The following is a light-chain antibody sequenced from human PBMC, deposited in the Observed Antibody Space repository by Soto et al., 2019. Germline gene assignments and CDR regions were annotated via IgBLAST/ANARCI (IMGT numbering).Light chain of an antibody. CDR3: QQSYNSPRT. J-gene: IGKJ1*01. CDR1: QSIRSF. Sequence: DIQMTQSPSSLSASVGDRVTITCRASQSIRSFLNWYHQKPGKAPKLLIYGASNLQSGVPSRFRGSGSGTEFTLTISSLQPEDFATYYCQQSYNSPRTFGQGTKVEIK. CDR2: GAS. V-gene: IGKV1-39*01.